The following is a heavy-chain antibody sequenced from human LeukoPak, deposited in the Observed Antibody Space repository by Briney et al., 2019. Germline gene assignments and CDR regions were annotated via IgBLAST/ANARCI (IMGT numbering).Heavy chain of an antibody. Sequence: PGPSLRLSCAAAGFTFSSDGLRWVRQPPGKGLEWVAVIGDDGSNKYYADSVTGRFTISRDNSTNTLYLQMNSVSAEDTAEYDRESDTREDYYDCSGLLYVRDVWGQGTMVTVSS. CDR2: IGDDGSNK. D-gene: IGHD3-22*01. CDR1: GFTFSSDG. V-gene: IGHV3-33*01. J-gene: IGHJ6*02. CDR3: ESDTREDYYDCSGLLYVRDV.